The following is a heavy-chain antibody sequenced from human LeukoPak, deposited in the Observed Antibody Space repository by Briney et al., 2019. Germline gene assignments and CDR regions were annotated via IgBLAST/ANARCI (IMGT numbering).Heavy chain of an antibody. J-gene: IGHJ4*02. D-gene: IGHD3-22*01. CDR1: GFTFSSYG. V-gene: IGHV3-30*03. Sequence: GGSLRLSCAASGFTFSSYGMHWVRQAPGKGLEWVAVISYDGSNKYYADSVKGRFTISRDNSKNTLYLQMNSLRAEDTAVYYCARGGFLGYYYDSSGYYGYWGQGTLVTVSS. CDR2: ISYDGSNK. CDR3: ARGGFLGYYYDSSGYYGY.